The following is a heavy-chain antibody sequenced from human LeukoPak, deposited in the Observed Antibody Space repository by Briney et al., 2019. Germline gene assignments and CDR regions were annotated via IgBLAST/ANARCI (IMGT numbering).Heavy chain of an antibody. D-gene: IGHD3-10*01. CDR3: ARRRVGSPYYYGSGSYQHRLYYFDY. CDR1: GGSISSSSYY. CDR2: IYYSGST. J-gene: IGHJ4*02. Sequence: SETLSLTCTVSGGSISSSSYYWGWIRQPPGKGLEWIGSIYYSGSTYYNPSLKSRVTISIDTPNNQFSLKLSSVTAADTAVYYCARRRVGSPYYYGSGSYQHRLYYFDYWGQGTLVTVSS. V-gene: IGHV4-39*07.